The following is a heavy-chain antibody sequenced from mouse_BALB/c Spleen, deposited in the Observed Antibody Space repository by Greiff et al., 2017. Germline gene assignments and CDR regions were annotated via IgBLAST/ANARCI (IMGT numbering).Heavy chain of an antibody. CDR3: ARGANWDY. CDR1: GYSITSDYA. Sequence: EVQLVESGPGLVKPSQSLSLTCTVTGYSITSDYAWNWIRQFPGNKLEWMGYISYSGSTSYNPSLKSRISITRDTSKNQFFLQLNSVTTEDTATYYCARGANWDYWGQGTTLTVSS. CDR2: ISYSGST. D-gene: IGHD4-1*01. J-gene: IGHJ2*01. V-gene: IGHV3-2*02.